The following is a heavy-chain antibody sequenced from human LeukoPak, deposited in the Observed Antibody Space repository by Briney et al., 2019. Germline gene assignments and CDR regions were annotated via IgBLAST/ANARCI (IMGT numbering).Heavy chain of an antibody. J-gene: IGHJ3*02. D-gene: IGHD6-13*01. Sequence: GGSLRLSCAASGFTFSSYWMSWVRQAPGKGLEWVANIKQDGSEKYYVDSVKGRFTISRDNAKNSLYLQMNSLRGEDTAVYYCARDGGYNAFDIWGQGTLVIVSS. CDR3: ARDGGYNAFDI. CDR2: IKQDGSEK. V-gene: IGHV3-7*05. CDR1: GFTFSSYW.